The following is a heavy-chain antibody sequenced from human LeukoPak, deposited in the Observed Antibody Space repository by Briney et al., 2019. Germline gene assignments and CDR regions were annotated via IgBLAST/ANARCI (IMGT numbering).Heavy chain of an antibody. CDR3: ARDQGLTAPPPYGLDV. J-gene: IGHJ6*02. V-gene: IGHV1-69*04. CDR1: GGTFSSSA. D-gene: IGHD5-18*01. Sequence: GASVKVSCKTSGGTFSSSAITWVRQAPGQGLEWMGRIIPALNIASYAQKFRGRVTITADTSTSTAYMELSSLRSEETAVYYCARDQGLTAPPPYGLDVWGQGTTVTVSS. CDR2: IIPALNIA.